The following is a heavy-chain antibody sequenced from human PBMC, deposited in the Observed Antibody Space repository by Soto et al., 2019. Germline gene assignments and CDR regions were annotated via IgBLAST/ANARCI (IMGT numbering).Heavy chain of an antibody. CDR2: IYSGGST. CDR1: GFTVSSNY. Sequence: GGSLRLSCAASGFTVSSNYMSWVRQAPGKGLEWVSVIYSGGSTYYADSVKGRFTISRDNSKNTLYLQMNSLRAEDTAVDYCARGQVTMVRGAEAVDYGGQGTLVTVSS. J-gene: IGHJ4*02. V-gene: IGHV3-66*01. D-gene: IGHD3-10*01. CDR3: ARGQVTMVRGAEAVDY.